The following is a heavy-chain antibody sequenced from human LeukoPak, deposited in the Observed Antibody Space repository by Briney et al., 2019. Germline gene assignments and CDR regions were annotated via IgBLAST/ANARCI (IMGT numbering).Heavy chain of an antibody. D-gene: IGHD3-16*01. CDR1: GFTVSSNY. Sequence: GGSLRLSCAASGFTVSSNYMSWVRQAPGKWLEWVSVIYSGGSTYYADSVKGRFTISRHNSKNTLYLQMNSLRAEDTAVYYCARDQRRSLAAFAYYYGMDVWGQGTTVTVSS. J-gene: IGHJ6*02. CDR3: ARDQRRSLAAFAYYYGMDV. CDR2: IYSGGST. V-gene: IGHV3-53*04.